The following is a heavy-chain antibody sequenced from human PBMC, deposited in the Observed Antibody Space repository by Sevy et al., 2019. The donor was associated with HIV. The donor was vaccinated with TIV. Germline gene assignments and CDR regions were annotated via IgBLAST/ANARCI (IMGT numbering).Heavy chain of an antibody. Sequence: ASVKVSCKASGYTFTSYGISWVRQAPGQGLEWMGWISAYNGNTNYAQKLRGRVTMTTDTSTSTAYMELRSLRSDDTAVYYCARHLGIAAAGTIDYWGQGTLVTVSS. CDR2: ISAYNGNT. CDR3: ARHLGIAAAGTIDY. V-gene: IGHV1-18*01. D-gene: IGHD6-13*01. CDR1: GYTFTSYG. J-gene: IGHJ4*02.